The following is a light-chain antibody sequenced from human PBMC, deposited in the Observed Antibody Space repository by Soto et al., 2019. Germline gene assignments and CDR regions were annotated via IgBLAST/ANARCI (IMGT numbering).Light chain of an antibody. V-gene: IGLV2-18*02. Sequence: QSALTQPPSLSGSPGQSVTISCTGTSSDVGSYNRVSWYQRPPGTAPKLMIYEVSNRPSGVPDRFSGSKSGNTASLTISGLQAEDEADYYCRSYTSSSTYVFGTGTKVTVL. J-gene: IGLJ1*01. CDR3: RSYTSSSTYV. CDR1: SSDVGSYNR. CDR2: EVS.